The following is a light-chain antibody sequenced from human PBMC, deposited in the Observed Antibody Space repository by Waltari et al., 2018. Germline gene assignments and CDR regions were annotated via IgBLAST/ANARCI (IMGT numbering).Light chain of an antibody. CDR3: QQSYTTPYT. CDR1: QSVSDY. J-gene: IGKJ2*01. V-gene: IGKV1-39*01. Sequence: DIQMTQSPSYLSASLGDRVTITCRASQSVSDYLNWYQQKPGKAPRLLIYTASSLQSGVPSTFSGSGSVTEFTLTISSLQIEDFATYYCQQSYTTPYTFCQGTKLEIK. CDR2: TAS.